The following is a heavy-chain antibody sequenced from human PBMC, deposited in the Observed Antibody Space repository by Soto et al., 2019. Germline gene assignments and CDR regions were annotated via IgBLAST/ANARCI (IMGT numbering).Heavy chain of an antibody. CDR3: ARVGHITNYGMAV. D-gene: IGHD1-26*01. J-gene: IGHJ6*02. V-gene: IGHV1-69*01. CDR2: IIPFFGTS. CDR1: GGTFSSYP. Sequence: QVQLVQSGAEVKKPGSSVKVSCEASGGTFSSYPINWVRQAPGQGPAWMGGIIPFFGTSNYAQKFQGRVTITADDSTSTAYMELRSLRSEDTAGYYCARVGHITNYGMAVWGQGTTVTVSS.